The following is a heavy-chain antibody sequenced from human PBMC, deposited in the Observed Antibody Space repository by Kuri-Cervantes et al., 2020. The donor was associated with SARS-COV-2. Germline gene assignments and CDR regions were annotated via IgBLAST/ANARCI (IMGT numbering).Heavy chain of an antibody. CDR2: ISGSGGST. D-gene: IGHD6-19*01. Sequence: GESLKISCAASGFTFSSYAMSWVRQAPGKGLERVSAISGSGGSTYYADSVKGRFTISRDNSKNTLYLQMNSLRAEDTAVYYCAKDVINGGQWLVGGFDYWGQGTLVTVSS. CDR3: AKDVINGGQWLVGGFDY. J-gene: IGHJ4*02. CDR1: GFTFSSYA. V-gene: IGHV3-23*01.